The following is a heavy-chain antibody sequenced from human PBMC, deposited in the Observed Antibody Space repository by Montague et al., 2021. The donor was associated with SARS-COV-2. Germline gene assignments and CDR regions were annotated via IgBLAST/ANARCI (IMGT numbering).Heavy chain of an antibody. CDR1: GFSLSTSGVG. V-gene: IGHV2-5*02. D-gene: IGHD4-17*01. J-gene: IGHJ4*02. CDR3: AQSYGDFRDGYFDY. CDR2: IDWDDDQ. Sequence: PALVKPTQTLTLTCTLSGFSLSTSGVGVGWIRQPPGKALEWLALIDWDDDQHYSPSLKSRLTITKDTSKNQVVLTMTNMDPFDTATYYCAQSYGDFRDGYFDYWGQGTLVTVSS.